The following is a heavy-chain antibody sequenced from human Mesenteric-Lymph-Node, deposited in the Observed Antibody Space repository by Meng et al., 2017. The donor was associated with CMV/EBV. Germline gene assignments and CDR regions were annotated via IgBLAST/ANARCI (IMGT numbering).Heavy chain of an antibody. CDR2: VFYSGST. V-gene: IGHV4-30-4*01. CDR1: GGSISSSDYF. D-gene: IGHD3-10*01. CDR3: AREDGSGTYSRWFDS. Sequence: GGSISSSDYFWTWIRQAPGKGPEWIGHVFYSGSTYSIPSLRSRVIMSLDTSKNQFSLKLTSVTAADTAVYFCAREDGSGTYSRWFDSWGPGILVTVSS. J-gene: IGHJ5*01.